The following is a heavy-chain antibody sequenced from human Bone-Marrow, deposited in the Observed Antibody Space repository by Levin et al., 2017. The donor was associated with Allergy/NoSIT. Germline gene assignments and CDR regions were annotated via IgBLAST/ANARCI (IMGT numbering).Heavy chain of an antibody. D-gene: IGHD2-15*01. V-gene: IGHV4-59*01. CDR3: ARDGTQSCTAGRCDYYFCYMDV. J-gene: IGHJ6*03. CDR2: VYYTGSA. Sequence: SETLSLTCTVSGDSMSNYYWSWIRQSPGKGLEWIGYVYYTGSANYNPSLESRVTISIDTPKNQFSLKLQSVTAADTAVYYCARDGTQSCTAGRCDYYFCYMDVWGKGTTVTV. CDR1: GDSMSNYY.